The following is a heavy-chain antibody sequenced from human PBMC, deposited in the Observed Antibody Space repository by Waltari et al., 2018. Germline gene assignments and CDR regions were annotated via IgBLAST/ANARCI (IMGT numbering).Heavy chain of an antibody. D-gene: IGHD6-13*01. Sequence: EVQMVDSGGGLFKLGGSMRLSCAASGFTFSSCRMHWVRQAPGKGLEWVSSISSSSSYIYYADSVKGRFTISRDNAKNSLYLQMNSLRAEDTAVYYCARKAAAGIDYWGQGTLVTVSS. CDR2: ISSSSSYI. V-gene: IGHV3-21*01. CDR3: ARKAAAGIDY. J-gene: IGHJ4*02. CDR1: GFTFSSCR.